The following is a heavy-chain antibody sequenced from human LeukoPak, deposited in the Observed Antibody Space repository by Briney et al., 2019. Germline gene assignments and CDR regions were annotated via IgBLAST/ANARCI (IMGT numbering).Heavy chain of an antibody. Sequence: SETLSLTCAVYGGSFSGYYWSWIRQPPGKGLEWIGEVNHSGSTNYNPSLKSRVTISVDTSKNQFSLKLSSVTAADTAVYYCARVFNYGDYYYYGMDVWGQGTTVTVSS. J-gene: IGHJ6*02. D-gene: IGHD4-17*01. CDR2: VNHSGST. CDR1: GGSFSGYY. CDR3: ARVFNYGDYYYYGMDV. V-gene: IGHV4-34*01.